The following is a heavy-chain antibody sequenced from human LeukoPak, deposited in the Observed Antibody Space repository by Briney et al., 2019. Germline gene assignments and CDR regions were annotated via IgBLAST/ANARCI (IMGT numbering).Heavy chain of an antibody. V-gene: IGHV4-34*01. CDR3: ARARRDSRRYYYYYMDV. Sequence: SETLSLTCAVYGGSFSGYYWSWIRQPPGKGLEWIGEINHSGSTNYNPSLKSRVTISVDTSKNQFSLKLSSVTAADTAVYYCARARRDSRRYYYYYMDVWGKGTTVTVSS. J-gene: IGHJ6*03. CDR1: GGSFSGYY. D-gene: IGHD2/OR15-2a*01. CDR2: INHSGST.